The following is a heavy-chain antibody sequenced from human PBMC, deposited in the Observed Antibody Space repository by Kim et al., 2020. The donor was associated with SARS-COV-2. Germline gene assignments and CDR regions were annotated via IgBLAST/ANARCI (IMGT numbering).Heavy chain of an antibody. CDR2: ISYDGSNK. V-gene: IGHV3-30*18. Sequence: GGSLRLSCAASGFTFSSYGMHWVRQAPGKGLEWVAVISYDGSNKYYADSVKGRFTISRDNSKNTLYLQMNSLRAEDTAVYYCAKMRTSRGANPGDYWGQGTLVTVSS. CDR3: AKMRTSRGANPGDY. J-gene: IGHJ4*02. D-gene: IGHD2-2*01. CDR1: GFTFSSYG.